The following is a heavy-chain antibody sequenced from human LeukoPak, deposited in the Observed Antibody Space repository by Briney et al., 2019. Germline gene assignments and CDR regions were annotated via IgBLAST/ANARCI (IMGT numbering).Heavy chain of an antibody. J-gene: IGHJ4*02. CDR2: IYSSGNT. Sequence: PSETLSLTCSVSGDSINSRTYYWGWIRQPPGKGLEWIGSIYSSGNTYYKPSLKSRVTISIDTSKNQFSLKLSSVTAADTAVYYCARHPHYDFWTVTALPDYWGQGTLVTVSS. CDR1: GDSINSRTYY. V-gene: IGHV4-39*01. D-gene: IGHD3-3*01. CDR3: ARHPHYDFWTVTALPDY.